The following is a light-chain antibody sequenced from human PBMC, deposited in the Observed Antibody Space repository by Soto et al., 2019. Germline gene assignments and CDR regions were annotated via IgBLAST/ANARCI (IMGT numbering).Light chain of an antibody. CDR2: EVT. V-gene: IGLV2-23*02. CDR3: CSYAGIITWV. Sequence: QSALTQPASVSGSPGQSITISCTGTSNDIGGHNHVSRYQQHPGNSPKLIIYEVTERPSGVSNRFSASKSGTTASLTISGLQAEDEADYYCCSYAGIITWVCGGGTKVTVL. J-gene: IGLJ3*02. CDR1: SNDIGGHNH.